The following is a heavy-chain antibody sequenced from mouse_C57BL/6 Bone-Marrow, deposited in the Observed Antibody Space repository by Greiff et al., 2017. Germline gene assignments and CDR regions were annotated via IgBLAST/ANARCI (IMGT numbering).Heavy chain of an antibody. CDR3: ARSLLLRLDFDV. CDR2: IRNKANGYTT. V-gene: IGHV7-3*01. Sequence: EVMLVESGGGLVQPGGSLSLSCAASGFTFTDYYMSWVRQPPGKALEWLGFIRNKANGYTTEYSASVKGRFTISRDNSQSILYLQMNALRAEDSATYYCARSLLLRLDFDVWGTGTTVTVSS. CDR1: GFTFTDYY. J-gene: IGHJ1*03. D-gene: IGHD1-1*01.